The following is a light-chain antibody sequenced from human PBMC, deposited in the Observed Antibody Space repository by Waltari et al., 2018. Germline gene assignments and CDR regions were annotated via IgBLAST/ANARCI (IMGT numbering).Light chain of an antibody. J-gene: IGKJ3*01. CDR2: ASS. V-gene: IGKV1-39*01. CDR3: QQTYGSPPT. Sequence: DIQMTQSPSSLSASVGDRVTITCRASKSISTCLHWYQQKPGKAPKLLVYASSNFQTGVSSRFSGSGSGTDFTLTISSLEPEDFATYYCQQTYGSPPTFGPGTKVDI. CDR1: KSISTC.